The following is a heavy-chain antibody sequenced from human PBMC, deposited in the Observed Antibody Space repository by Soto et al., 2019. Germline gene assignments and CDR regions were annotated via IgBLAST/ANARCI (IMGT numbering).Heavy chain of an antibody. D-gene: IGHD3-10*01. Sequence: PSETLSLTCTVSGGSISSSSYYWGWIRQPPGKGLEWIGSFHYGGSTYYNPSLKSRVTISVDTSKNDFSLQLSSVTAADTAVYYCSRSPGDWAPCDYWGQGTLVTV. V-gene: IGHV4-39*02. CDR2: FHYGGST. CDR1: GGSISSSSYY. J-gene: IGHJ4*02. CDR3: SRSPGDWAPCDY.